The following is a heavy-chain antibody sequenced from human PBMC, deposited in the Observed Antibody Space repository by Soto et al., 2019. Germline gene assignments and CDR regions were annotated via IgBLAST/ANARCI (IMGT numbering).Heavy chain of an antibody. Sequence: SETLSLTCAVYGGSFSGYYWSWIRQPPGKGLEWIGYIYYSGSTNYNPSLKSRVTISVDTSKNQFSLKLSSVTAADTAVYYCARGDFWSGYSSVDYWGQGTLVTVSS. J-gene: IGHJ4*02. CDR2: IYYSGST. CDR3: ARGDFWSGYSSVDY. D-gene: IGHD3-3*01. V-gene: IGHV4-59*13. CDR1: GGSFSGYY.